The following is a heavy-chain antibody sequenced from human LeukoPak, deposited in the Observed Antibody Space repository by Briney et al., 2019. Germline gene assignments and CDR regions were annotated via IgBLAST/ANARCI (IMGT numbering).Heavy chain of an antibody. CDR1: GGTFSSYA. V-gene: IGHV1-69*05. CDR2: IIPIFGTA. J-gene: IGHJ5*02. D-gene: IGHD2-2*01. Sequence: SVKVSCKASGGTFSSYAISWVRQAPGQGLEWMGRIIPIFGTANYAQKFQGRVTITTDESTSTAYMELSSLRSDDTAVYYCARDYEQAIVVVPAAHVSWFDPWGQGTLVTVSS. CDR3: ARDYEQAIVVVPAAHVSWFDP.